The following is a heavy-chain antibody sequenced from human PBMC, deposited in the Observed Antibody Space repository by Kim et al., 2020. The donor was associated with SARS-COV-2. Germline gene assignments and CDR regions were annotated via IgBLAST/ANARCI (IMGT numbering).Heavy chain of an antibody. D-gene: IGHD3-3*01. V-gene: IGHV3-48*02. CDR3: ARGGGYYALDY. Sequence: YYADSVKGRFTISRDNAKNSVYLQMNSLRDEDTAVYYCARGGGYYALDYWGQGTLVTVSS. J-gene: IGHJ4*02.